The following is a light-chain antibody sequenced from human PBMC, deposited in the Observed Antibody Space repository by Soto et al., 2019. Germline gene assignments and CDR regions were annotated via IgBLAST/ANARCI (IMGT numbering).Light chain of an antibody. CDR3: SSYAGSNNLL. Sequence: QSALTQPPSASGSPGQSVTISCTGTSSDVGGYDYVSWYQQFPGKAPKLMIYEVSKRSSGVPDRFSGSKSGNTASLTVSGLQAEDEADYYCSSYAGSNNLLFGGGTKVTVL. J-gene: IGLJ2*01. V-gene: IGLV2-8*01. CDR2: EVS. CDR1: SSDVGGYDY.